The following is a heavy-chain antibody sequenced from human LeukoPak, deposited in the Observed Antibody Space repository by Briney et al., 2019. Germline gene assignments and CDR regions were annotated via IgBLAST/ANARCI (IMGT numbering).Heavy chain of an antibody. D-gene: IGHD5-18*01. V-gene: IGHV3-48*04. CDR1: GFTFSSYC. J-gene: IGHJ4*02. Sequence: GGSLRLSCAASGFTFSSYCMNWVRQAPGKGLEWVSYISSSGNTIDYADSVKGRFTISRDNAKNSLYLQMVSLRAEDTAVYYCARLRGYSYGYGDYWGQGTLVTVSS. CDR2: ISSSGNTI. CDR3: ARLRGYSYGYGDY.